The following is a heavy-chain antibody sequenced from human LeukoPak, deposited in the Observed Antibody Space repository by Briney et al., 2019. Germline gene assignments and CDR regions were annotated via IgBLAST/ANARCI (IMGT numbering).Heavy chain of an antibody. CDR1: GFTFSNAW. D-gene: IGHD3-22*01. J-gene: IGHJ4*02. CDR2: IKSKTDGGTT. Sequence: GGSLRLFCAASGFTFSNAWLSWVRQAPGKGLEWVGRIKSKTDGGTTDYAAPVKGRFTISRDDSKNTLYLQMNSLKTEDTAVYYCTTEHGTMIVVPRRYWGQGTLVTVSS. V-gene: IGHV3-15*01. CDR3: TTEHGTMIVVPRRY.